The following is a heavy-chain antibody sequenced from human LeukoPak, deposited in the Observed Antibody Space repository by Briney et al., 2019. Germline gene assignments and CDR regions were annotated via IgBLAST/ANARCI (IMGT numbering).Heavy chain of an antibody. V-gene: IGHV4-59*01. Sequence: SETLSLTCTVSGGSMRTYYWSWIRQPPGKGLEWVGCIYYTGGTNYNPSLKSRITISVDTSKSQFSLRLSSVTAADTAVYYCARQSRGSGSYADSWGQGILVTVSS. CDR1: GGSMRTYY. CDR2: IYYTGGT. D-gene: IGHD3-10*01. CDR3: ARQSRGSGSYADS. J-gene: IGHJ4*02.